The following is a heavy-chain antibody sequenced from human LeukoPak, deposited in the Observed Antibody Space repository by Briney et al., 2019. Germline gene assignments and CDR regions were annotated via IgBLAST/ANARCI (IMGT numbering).Heavy chain of an antibody. Sequence: GGSLRLSCAASGFTFSSYWMSWVRQAPGKGLEWVASIKQDGSEKYYVDSVKGRFTISRDNAKNSLYLQMNSLRAEDTAVYYCARGRFSYDNTGYSSFYYWGQGTLVTVSS. CDR2: IKQDGSEK. V-gene: IGHV3-7*01. J-gene: IGHJ4*02. CDR1: GFTFSSYW. D-gene: IGHD3-22*01. CDR3: ARGRFSYDNTGYSSFYY.